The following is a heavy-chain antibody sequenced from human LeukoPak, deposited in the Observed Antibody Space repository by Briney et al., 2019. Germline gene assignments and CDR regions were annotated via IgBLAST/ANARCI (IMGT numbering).Heavy chain of an antibody. CDR3: ARTYDFWSGQIDY. V-gene: IGHV4-30-4*01. Sequence: PSETLSLTCTVSGGSISSGDYYWSWIRQPPGKGLEWIGYIYYSGSTYYNPSLKSRVTISVDTSKNQFSLKLSSVTAADTAVYYCARTYDFWSGQIDYWGQGTLVTVSS. J-gene: IGHJ4*02. CDR1: GGSISSGDYY. D-gene: IGHD3-3*01. CDR2: IYYSGST.